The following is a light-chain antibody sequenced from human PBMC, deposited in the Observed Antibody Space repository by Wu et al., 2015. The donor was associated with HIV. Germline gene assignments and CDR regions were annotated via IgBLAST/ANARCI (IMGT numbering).Light chain of an antibody. CDR3: QQLNSYPLT. CDR1: QGIGSF. V-gene: IGKV1-9*01. CDR2: AAS. Sequence: IQLTQSPSSLSASVGDRVTITCRASQGIGSFLAWYQQKPGKAPNLLIYAASTLQSGVPSRFRGSGSGTDFTLTITSLRPEDFATYYCQQLNSYPLTFGGGPRWRSN. J-gene: IGKJ4*01.